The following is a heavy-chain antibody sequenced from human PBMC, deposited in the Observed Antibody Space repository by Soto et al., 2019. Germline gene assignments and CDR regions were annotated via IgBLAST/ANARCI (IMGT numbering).Heavy chain of an antibody. V-gene: IGHV3-23*01. Sequence: EVQLLESGGGLVQPGGSLRLSCAASGLTFSSYAMNWVRQAPGKGLEWVSGISGSGGTTYYADSVKGRFTISRDNSKNTLYLQMKSLRAEDTAVYYCAKETSYSGCFDYWGQGTLVTVSS. CDR2: ISGSGGTT. J-gene: IGHJ4*02. CDR1: GLTFSSYA. D-gene: IGHD6-19*01. CDR3: AKETSYSGCFDY.